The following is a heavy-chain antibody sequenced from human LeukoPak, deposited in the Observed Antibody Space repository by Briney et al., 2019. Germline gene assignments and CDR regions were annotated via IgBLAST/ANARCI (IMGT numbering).Heavy chain of an antibody. CDR2: ITPTSTST. CDR3: ATVYYDSSAYGDLDS. V-gene: IGHV3-21*01. J-gene: IGHJ4*02. D-gene: IGHD3-22*01. CDR1: GFTFSNYG. Sequence: RGSLRLSCAASGFTFSNYGMHWVRQAPGKGLEWVSSITPTSTSTVYADSVKGRFTNSRDNAKKSLYLQMNSLRAEDTAVYHCATVYYDSSAYGDLDSWGQGTLVTVSS.